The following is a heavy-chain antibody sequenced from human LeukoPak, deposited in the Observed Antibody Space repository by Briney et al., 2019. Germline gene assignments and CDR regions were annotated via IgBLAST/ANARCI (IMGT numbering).Heavy chain of an antibody. CDR3: ARAGILEQLVDGWFDP. CDR1: GFTFSSYG. D-gene: IGHD6-13*01. J-gene: IGHJ5*02. CDR2: IRYDGSNK. V-gene: IGHV3-30*02. Sequence: GGSLRLSCAASGFTFSSYGMHWVRQAPGKGLEWVAFIRYDGSNKYFADSVKGRFTISRDNAKNSLYLQMNSLRAEDTAVYYCARAGILEQLVDGWFDPWGQGTLVTVSS.